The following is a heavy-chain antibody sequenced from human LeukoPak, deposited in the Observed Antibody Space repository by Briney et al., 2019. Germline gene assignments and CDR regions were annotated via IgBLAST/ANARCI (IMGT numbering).Heavy chain of an antibody. V-gene: IGHV3-23*01. D-gene: IGHD5-12*01. Sequence: GGSLRLSCAASGFTFSSYVISWVRQAPGKGLEWVSATSGSGGNTYYADSVKGRFTSSRDNSKNTLYLQMNSLRAEDTALYYCAKGTVKSRYSDWGQGTLATVSS. J-gene: IGHJ4*02. CDR2: TSGSGGNT. CDR3: AKGTVKSRYSD. CDR1: GFTFSSYV.